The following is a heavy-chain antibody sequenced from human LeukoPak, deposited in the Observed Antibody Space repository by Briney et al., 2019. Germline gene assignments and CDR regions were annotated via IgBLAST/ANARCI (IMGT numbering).Heavy chain of an antibody. CDR1: GYTFTGYW. CDR2: IYPGDSNT. Sequence: GESLKISCKGSGYTFTGYWIGWVRQMPGKGLEWMGIIYPGDSNTRYSPSFQGQVTISADKSISTAFLQWSSLKASDTAIYYCARGRGTYQVHWFDPWGQGTLVTVSS. J-gene: IGHJ5*02. D-gene: IGHD3-16*01. CDR3: ARGRGTYQVHWFDP. V-gene: IGHV5-51*01.